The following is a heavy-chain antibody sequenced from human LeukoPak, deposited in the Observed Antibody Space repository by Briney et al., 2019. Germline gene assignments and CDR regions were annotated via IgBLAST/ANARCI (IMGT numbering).Heavy chain of an antibody. J-gene: IGHJ3*02. Sequence: SVKVSCKASGGTFSSYAISWVRQAPGQGLEWMGGFIPIFGTANYAQKFQGRVTITADKSTSTAYMELSSLRSEDTAVYYCAALDYYGSGRSYDAFDIWGQGTMVTVSS. V-gene: IGHV1-69*06. CDR2: FIPIFGTA. CDR3: AALDYYGSGRSYDAFDI. CDR1: GGTFSSYA. D-gene: IGHD3-10*01.